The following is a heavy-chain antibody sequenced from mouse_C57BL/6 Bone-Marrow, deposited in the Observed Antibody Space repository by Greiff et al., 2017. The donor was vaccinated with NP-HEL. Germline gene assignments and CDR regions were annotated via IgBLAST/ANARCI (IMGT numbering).Heavy chain of an antibody. CDR2: ISNGGGST. CDR1: GFTFSDYY. V-gene: IGHV5-12*01. CDR3: ARREGYGSLV. J-gene: IGHJ1*03. D-gene: IGHD1-1*01. Sequence: EVQLVESGGGLVQPGGSLKLSCAASGFTFSDYYMYWVRQTPEKRLEWVAYISNGGGSTYYPDTVKGRFTISRDNAKNTLYLQMSRLKSEDTAMYYCARREGYGSLVWGTGTTVTVSS.